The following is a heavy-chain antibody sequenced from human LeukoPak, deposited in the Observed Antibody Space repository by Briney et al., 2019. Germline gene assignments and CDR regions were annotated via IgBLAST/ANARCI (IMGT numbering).Heavy chain of an antibody. CDR2: ISSSSSYI. CDR3: ASFPTYYYDSSGYYMKSTAFDI. V-gene: IGHV3-21*01. Sequence: PGGSLRLSCAASGFTFSSYSMNWVRQAPGKGLEWVSSISSSSSYIYYADSVKGRFTISRDNAKNSLYLQMNSLRAEDTAVYYCASFPTYYYDSSGYYMKSTAFDIWGQGTMVTVSS. D-gene: IGHD3-22*01. J-gene: IGHJ3*02. CDR1: GFTFSSYS.